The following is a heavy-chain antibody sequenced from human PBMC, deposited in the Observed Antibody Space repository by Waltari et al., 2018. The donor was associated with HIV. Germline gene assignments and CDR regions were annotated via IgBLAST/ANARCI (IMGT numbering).Heavy chain of an antibody. D-gene: IGHD6-13*01. Sequence: QVQLQQWGAGLLKPSETLSLTCAVYGGSFSGYYWSWIRQPPGKGLEWIGEINHSGSTNYNPSLKSRVTISVDTSKNQFSLKLSSVTAADTAVYYCARGHSSSWYAFDIWGQGTMVTVSS. CDR2: INHSGST. CDR3: ARGHSSSWYAFDI. V-gene: IGHV4-34*01. CDR1: GGSFSGYY. J-gene: IGHJ3*02.